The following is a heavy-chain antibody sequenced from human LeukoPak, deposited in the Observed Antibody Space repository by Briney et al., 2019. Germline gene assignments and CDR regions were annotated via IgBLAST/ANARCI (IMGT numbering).Heavy chain of an antibody. CDR1: GFTFSSYG. Sequence: RGGSLSLSCAASGFTFSSYGMHWVRPSAGTVLALIALIWYDGSNKYYADSVKGRFTISRDNSKNTLYLQMNSLRDEDTAVYYCARDLSSRGLPRIPVYWGQGTLVTVSS. CDR2: IWYDGSNK. J-gene: IGHJ4*02. CDR3: ARDLSSRGLPRIPVY. D-gene: IGHD1-14*01. V-gene: IGHV3-33*08.